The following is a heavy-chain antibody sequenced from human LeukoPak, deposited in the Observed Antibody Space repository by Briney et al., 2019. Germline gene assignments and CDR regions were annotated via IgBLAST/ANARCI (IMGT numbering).Heavy chain of an antibody. CDR3: AKALNWRDSPFDY. D-gene: IGHD1-1*01. V-gene: IGHV3-23*01. Sequence: GGSLRLSCAASGFTFSNFAMSWVRQAPGKGLEWVSAISGTGGSTYYADSVKGRFTIFRDNSKNTLYLQMNSLRAEDTAVYYCAKALNWRDSPFDYWGQGTLVTVSS. CDR1: GFTFSNFA. J-gene: IGHJ4*02. CDR2: ISGTGGST.